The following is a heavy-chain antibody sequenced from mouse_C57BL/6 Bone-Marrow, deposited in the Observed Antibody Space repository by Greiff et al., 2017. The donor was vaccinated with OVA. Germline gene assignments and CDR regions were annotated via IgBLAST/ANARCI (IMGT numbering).Heavy chain of an antibody. Sequence: QVQLKESGAELVRPGASVKLSCKASGYTFTDYYINWVKQRPGQGLEWIARIYPGSGNTYYNEKFKGKATLTAEKSSSTAYMQLSSLTSEDSAVYFCAREDGNYPYYYAMDYWGQGTSVTVSS. J-gene: IGHJ4*01. D-gene: IGHD2-1*01. CDR3: AREDGNYPYYYAMDY. CDR2: IYPGSGNT. V-gene: IGHV1-76*01. CDR1: GYTFTDYY.